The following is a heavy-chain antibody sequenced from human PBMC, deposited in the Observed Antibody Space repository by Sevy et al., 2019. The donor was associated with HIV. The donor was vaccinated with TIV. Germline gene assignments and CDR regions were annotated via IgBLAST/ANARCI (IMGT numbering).Heavy chain of an antibody. CDR2: IKGNGREK. CDR1: GFTFSNYW. V-gene: IGHV3-7*03. Sequence: GGSLRLSCAASGFTFSNYWMSWVRQAPGKGLEWVAHIKGNGREKYYVYSVKGRFTISRDNAQNSLYLQMNSLRAEDTAVYYCARDCSSTTCLWGLDVWGQGTTVTVSS. CDR3: ARDCSSTTCLWGLDV. D-gene: IGHD2-2*01. J-gene: IGHJ6*02.